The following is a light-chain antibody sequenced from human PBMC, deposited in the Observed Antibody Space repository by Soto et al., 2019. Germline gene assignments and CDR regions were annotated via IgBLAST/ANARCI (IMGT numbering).Light chain of an antibody. V-gene: IGKV3-15*01. CDR3: QQYNNWPMWT. Sequence: EIVMTQSPATLSVSPGERATLSCRASQSVRNNLAWYQQKPGQAPRLLIYGASTRATGIPARFSGSGSGTEFTLTINSLQSEDFAVYYCQQYNNWPMWTFGQGTKVDIK. CDR1: QSVRNN. CDR2: GAS. J-gene: IGKJ1*01.